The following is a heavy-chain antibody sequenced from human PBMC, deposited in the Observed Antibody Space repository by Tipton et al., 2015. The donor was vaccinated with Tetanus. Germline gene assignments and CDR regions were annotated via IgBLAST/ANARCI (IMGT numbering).Heavy chain of an antibody. D-gene: IGHD3-22*01. CDR2: IDPNSGGT. J-gene: IGHJ6*02. CDR3: ARDRGDYIYYGMDV. CDR1: GYTFTAQY. Sequence: QLVQSGAELKKPGASVKVSCKAFGYTFTAQYIYWVRQAPGQGLEWMGWIDPNSGGTVYAQKFQGRVTMTRDTSISTAYMELRSLRSDDTAVYYCARDRGDYIYYGMDVWGPGTTVTVS. V-gene: IGHV1-2*02.